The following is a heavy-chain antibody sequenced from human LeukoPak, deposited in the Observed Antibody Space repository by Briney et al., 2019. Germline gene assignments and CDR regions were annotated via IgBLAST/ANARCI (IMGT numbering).Heavy chain of an antibody. D-gene: IGHD6-19*01. J-gene: IGHJ4*02. CDR2: GDYSGGT. Sequence: WVRQPPGKGLEWIASGDYSGGTYYNPSLESRVAISADMSKNQFSLKLTSVTGADTAVYYCAGERGEEYSSGWYKRNYFDNWGQGIRVTVSS. CDR3: AGERGEEYSSGWYKRNYFDN. V-gene: IGHV4-39*07.